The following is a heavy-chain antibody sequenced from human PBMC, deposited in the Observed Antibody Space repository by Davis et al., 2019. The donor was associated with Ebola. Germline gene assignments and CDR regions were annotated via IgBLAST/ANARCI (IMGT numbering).Heavy chain of an antibody. CDR3: ARRSQWLAGRIFDY. CDR1: GGSFSGYY. Sequence: MPSETLSLTCAVYGGSFSGYYWSWIRQPPGKGLEWVGEINRSGSTNYNPSLKSRVTISIDTSKNQSSLKLSSVTAADTAVYYCARRSQWLAGRIFDYWGQGTLVTVSS. D-gene: IGHD6-19*01. CDR2: INRSGST. V-gene: IGHV4-34*01. J-gene: IGHJ4*02.